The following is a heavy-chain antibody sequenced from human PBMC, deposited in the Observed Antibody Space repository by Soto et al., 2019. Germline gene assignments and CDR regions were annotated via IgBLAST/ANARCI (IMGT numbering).Heavy chain of an antibody. V-gene: IGHV3-48*03. CDR3: ARDGNGITMVRGARDAFDI. CDR2: ISSSGSTI. Sequence: VQLVESGGGLVQPGGSLRLSCAASGFTFSSYEMNWVRQAPGKGLEWVSYISSSGSTIYYADSVKGRFTISRDNAKNSLYLQMNSLRAEDTAVYYCARDGNGITMVRGARDAFDIWGQGTMVTVSS. J-gene: IGHJ3*02. CDR1: GFTFSSYE. D-gene: IGHD3-10*01.